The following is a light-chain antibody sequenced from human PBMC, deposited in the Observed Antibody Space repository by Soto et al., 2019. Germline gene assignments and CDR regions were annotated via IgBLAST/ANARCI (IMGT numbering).Light chain of an antibody. CDR2: GAS. V-gene: IGKV3-20*01. CDR1: QSVRNSY. CDR3: QQYGSSPYT. Sequence: EIVLTQSPGTLSLSPGERATLSCRASQSVRNSYLAWYQQKPGQAPRLLIYGASGRATGIPDRFSGSGSGTDFTLTISRLEPEHFSVYYCQQYGSSPYTFGQGTKLEI. J-gene: IGKJ2*01.